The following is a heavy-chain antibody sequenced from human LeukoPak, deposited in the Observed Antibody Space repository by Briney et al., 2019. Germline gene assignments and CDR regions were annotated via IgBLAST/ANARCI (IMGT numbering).Heavy chain of an antibody. D-gene: IGHD2-21*02. J-gene: IGHJ3*02. V-gene: IGHV1-69*01. CDR3: ASAGVGTRIVVVTARDAFDI. Sequence: GSSVKVSCKASGGTFSSYAISWVRQAPGQGLEWMGGIIPIFGTANYAQKFQGRVTITADESTSTAYMELSSLRSEDTAVYYCASAGVGTRIVVVTARDAFDIWGQGTMVTVSS. CDR2: IIPIFGTA. CDR1: GGTFSSYA.